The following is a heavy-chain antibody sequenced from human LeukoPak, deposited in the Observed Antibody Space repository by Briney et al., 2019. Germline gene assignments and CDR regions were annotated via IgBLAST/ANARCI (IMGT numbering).Heavy chain of an antibody. CDR3: ARDLDQYSGRYGGFGHDF. CDR2: ISAYNGNT. Sequence: ASVTVSCKASGGTFSSYAISWVRQAPGQGLEWMGWISAYNGNTNYAQKLQGRVTMTTDTSTSTAYMELRSLRSDDTAVYYCARDLDQYSGRYGGFGHDFWGQGTLVTVSS. CDR1: GGTFSSYA. D-gene: IGHD1-26*01. V-gene: IGHV1-18*01. J-gene: IGHJ4*02.